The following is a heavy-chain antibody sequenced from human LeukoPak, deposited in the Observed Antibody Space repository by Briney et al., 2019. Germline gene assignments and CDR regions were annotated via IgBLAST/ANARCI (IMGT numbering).Heavy chain of an antibody. D-gene: IGHD3-10*01. CDR2: IYYSGST. V-gene: IGHV4-59*01. Sequence: SETLSLTCTVSGGSISSYYWSWIRQLPGKGLEWIGYIYYSGSTNYNPSLKSRVTISVDTSKNQFSLKLSSVTAADTAVYFCARVYYGRTYDYWYFDLWGRGTLVTVSS. CDR1: GGSISSYY. CDR3: ARVYYGRTYDYWYFDL. J-gene: IGHJ2*01.